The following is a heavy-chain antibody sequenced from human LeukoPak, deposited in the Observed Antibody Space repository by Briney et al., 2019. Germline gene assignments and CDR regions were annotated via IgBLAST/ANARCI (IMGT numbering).Heavy chain of an antibody. J-gene: IGHJ5*02. D-gene: IGHD6-13*01. Sequence: SVEVSCKASGGTFSSYAISWVRQAPGQGLEWMGRIIPIFGTANYAQKFQGRVTITTDESTSTAYMELSSLRSEDTAVYYCARDYIAAAGRSWFDPWGQGTLVTVSS. CDR1: GGTFSSYA. CDR3: ARDYIAAAGRSWFDP. V-gene: IGHV1-69*05. CDR2: IIPIFGTA.